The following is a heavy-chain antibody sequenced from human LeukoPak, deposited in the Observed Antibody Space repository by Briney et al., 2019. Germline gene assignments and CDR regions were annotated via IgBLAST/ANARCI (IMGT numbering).Heavy chain of an antibody. CDR2: IKPDGSEK. D-gene: IGHD2-15*01. Sequence: PGGSLRLSCTASGFTFSTYWMSWVRQAPGKGLEWVANIKPDGSEKYYVDSMKGRFTISRDNAENSLYLQMNSLRAEDTAVYYCARWYSASDYWGQGTLVTVSS. V-gene: IGHV3-7*01. J-gene: IGHJ4*02. CDR3: ARWYSASDY. CDR1: GFTFSTYW.